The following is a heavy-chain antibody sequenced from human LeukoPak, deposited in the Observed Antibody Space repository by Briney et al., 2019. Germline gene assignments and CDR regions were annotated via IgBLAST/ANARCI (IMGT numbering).Heavy chain of an antibody. Sequence: GGSLRLSCAASGFTFSSYAMSWVRQAPGKGLEWVSAISGSGGSTYYADSVKGRFTISRDNSKNTLYLQMNSLRAEDTAVYYCAKSRWDTMVRGGPSRYYYYGMDVWGKGTTVTVSS. J-gene: IGHJ6*04. CDR1: GFTFSSYA. D-gene: IGHD3-10*01. V-gene: IGHV3-23*01. CDR2: ISGSGGST. CDR3: AKSRWDTMVRGGPSRYYYYGMDV.